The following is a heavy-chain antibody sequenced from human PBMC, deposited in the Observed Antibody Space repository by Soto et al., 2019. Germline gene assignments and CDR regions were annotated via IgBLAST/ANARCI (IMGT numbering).Heavy chain of an antibody. J-gene: IGHJ3*02. D-gene: IGHD5-18*01. CDR2: INPNSGGT. CDR1: GYTFAGYY. Sequence: ASVKVSCKASGYTFAGYYMHWVRQAPGQGLEWMGWINPNSGGTNYAQKFQGRVTMTRDTSISTAYMELSRLRSDDTAVYYCAVLRGYSYGARVDAFDIWGQGTMVTVSS. V-gene: IGHV1-2*02. CDR3: AVLRGYSYGARVDAFDI.